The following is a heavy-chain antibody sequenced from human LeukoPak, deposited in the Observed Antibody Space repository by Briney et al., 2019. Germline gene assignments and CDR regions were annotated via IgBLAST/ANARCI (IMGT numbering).Heavy chain of an antibody. D-gene: IGHD3-10*01. V-gene: IGHV1-18*01. CDR1: GYTLTSYG. Sequence: GASVKVSCKASGYTLTSYGISWMRQAPGQGLEWMGWISVYSGNTNYAQKLQGRVTLTTDTSTSTAYMELGSLRSDDTAVYYCARDADGVIDYWGQGTLVTVFS. CDR3: ARDADGVIDY. J-gene: IGHJ4*02. CDR2: ISVYSGNT.